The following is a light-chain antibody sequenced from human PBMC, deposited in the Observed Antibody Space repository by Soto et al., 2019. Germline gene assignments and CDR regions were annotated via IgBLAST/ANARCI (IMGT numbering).Light chain of an antibody. CDR3: QVRTEWPPFMYS. CDR2: GAS. Sequence: EIVMTQSPATLSVSPGERATLSCRASQSVSSNLAWYQQKPGQAPRLLIYGASNRATGIPPRFSGSGSGTDFTLTISRLEPEDFAVYYCQVRTEWPPFMYSFGQGTKLEVK. J-gene: IGKJ2*01. V-gene: IGKV3D-15*01. CDR1: QSVSSN.